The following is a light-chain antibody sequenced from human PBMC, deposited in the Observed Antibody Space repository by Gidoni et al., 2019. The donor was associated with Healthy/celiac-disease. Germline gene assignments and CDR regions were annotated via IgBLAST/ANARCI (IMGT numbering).Light chain of an antibody. Sequence: EIVLTQSPGTLSLSPGERATLSCRASQSVSSSYLAWYQQKPGQAPRLLIDGASSRATGIPDRFSGSGSGTDFTLTISRLEPEEFAVYYCQQYGSSPPTFGPGTKVDIK. V-gene: IGKV3-20*01. CDR3: QQYGSSPPT. CDR2: GAS. CDR1: QSVSSSY. J-gene: IGKJ3*01.